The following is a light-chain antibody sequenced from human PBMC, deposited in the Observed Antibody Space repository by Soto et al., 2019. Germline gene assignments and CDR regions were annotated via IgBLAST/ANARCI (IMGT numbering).Light chain of an antibody. CDR3: QHYDSYHLT. CDR1: QSINTW. Sequence: DVQMTQSPSTLSASVGDSVTITCRASQSINTWVTWYQQTPGKAPRLLIYRAFTLETGVPSRFSGSGSGTEFALTITSLQPDDFGTYYCQHYDSYHLTFGGGTRVEIK. CDR2: RAF. V-gene: IGKV1-5*03. J-gene: IGKJ4*01.